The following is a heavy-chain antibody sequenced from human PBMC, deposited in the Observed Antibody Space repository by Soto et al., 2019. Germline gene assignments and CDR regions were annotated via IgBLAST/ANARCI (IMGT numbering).Heavy chain of an antibody. CDR3: ARGRRGYSGHDGESWFDP. V-gene: IGHV4-4*02. J-gene: IGHJ5*02. CDR2: IYHSGST. D-gene: IGHD5-12*01. CDR1: SGSISSSNW. Sequence: PSETLSLTCAVSSGSISSSNWSSWVRQPPGKGLEWIGEIYHSGSTNYNPSLKSRVTISVDKSKNQFSLKLSSVTAADTAVYYCARGRRGYSGHDGESWFDPWGQGTLVTVSS.